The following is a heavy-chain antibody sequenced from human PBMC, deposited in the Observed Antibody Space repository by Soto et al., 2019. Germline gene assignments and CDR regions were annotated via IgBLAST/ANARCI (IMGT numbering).Heavy chain of an antibody. V-gene: IGHV4-59*01. D-gene: IGHD3-9*01. J-gene: IGHJ6*02. Sequence: SETLSLTCTVSGGSISSYYWSWVRQPPGKGLEWIGYIYYSGSTNYNPSLKSRVTISVDTSKNQFSLKLSSVTAADTAVYYCARKAPYYDILTGTQYYYYYYGMDVWGQGTTVTVSS. CDR3: ARKAPYYDILTGTQYYYYYYGMDV. CDR1: GGSISSYY. CDR2: IYYSGST.